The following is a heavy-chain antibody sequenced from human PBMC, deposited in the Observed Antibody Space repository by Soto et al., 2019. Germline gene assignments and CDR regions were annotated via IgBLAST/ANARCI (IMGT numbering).Heavy chain of an antibody. CDR1: GGSISSGDYY. CDR3: ARGYCSSTSCYTVSAAAGRAFDI. J-gene: IGHJ3*02. D-gene: IGHD2-2*02. Sequence: SETLSLTCTVSGGSISSGDYYWSWIRQPPGKGLEWIGYIYYSGSTYYNPSLKSRVTISVDTSKNQFSLKLSSVTAADTAVYYCARGYCSSTSCYTVSAAAGRAFDIWGHGTMVTVSS. V-gene: IGHV4-30-4*01. CDR2: IYYSGST.